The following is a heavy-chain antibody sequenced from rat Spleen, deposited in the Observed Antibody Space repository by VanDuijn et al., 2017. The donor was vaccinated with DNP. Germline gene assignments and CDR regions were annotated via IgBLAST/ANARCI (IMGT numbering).Heavy chain of an antibody. CDR2: IETDGGST. CDR1: GFTFSSYW. J-gene: IGHJ4*01. D-gene: IGHD1-2*01. V-gene: IGHV5-58*01. Sequence: EVQLVETGGGLVQPGRSLKLSCVASGFTFSSYWMYWIRQAPGKGLEWVSSIETDGGSTYYRDSVKGRFTISRDNAKSTLYLQMDSLRSEDTATYYCATDYYSSYGVMDAWGQGASVTVSS. CDR3: ATDYYSSYGVMDA.